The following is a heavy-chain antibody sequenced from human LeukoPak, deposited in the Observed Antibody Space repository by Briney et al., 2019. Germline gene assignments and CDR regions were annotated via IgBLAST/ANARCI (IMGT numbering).Heavy chain of an antibody. D-gene: IGHD3-10*01. CDR1: GFTFSSYA. CDR2: ISGSGGST. V-gene: IGHV3-23*01. J-gene: IGHJ3*02. CDR3: AKGLSGFYDAFDI. Sequence: GGSLRLSCAASGFTFSSYAMSWVRQALGKGLEWVSAISGSGGSTYYADSVKGRFTISRDNSKNTLYLQMNSLRAEDTAVYYCAKGLSGFYDAFDIWGQGTMVTVSS.